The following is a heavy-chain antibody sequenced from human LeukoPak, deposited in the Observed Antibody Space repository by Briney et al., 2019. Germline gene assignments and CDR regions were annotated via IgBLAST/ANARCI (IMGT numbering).Heavy chain of an antibody. CDR2: ISSSGGST. D-gene: IGHD3-9*01. CDR1: GFTYSSYA. Sequence: GGPLRLSCAASGFTYSSYAMSWVRQAPGKGLEWVSAISSSGGSTYYADSVKGRFTISRDNSKNTLFLQMNSLRAEDTAVYCCAKGESDWDYYFDYWGQGTLVTVSS. V-gene: IGHV3-23*01. CDR3: AKGESDWDYYFDY. J-gene: IGHJ4*02.